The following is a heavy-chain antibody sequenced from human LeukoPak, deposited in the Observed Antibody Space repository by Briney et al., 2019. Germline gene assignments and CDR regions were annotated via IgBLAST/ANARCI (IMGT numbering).Heavy chain of an antibody. CDR3: ARDLVGAGSIVYYYYMDV. D-gene: IGHD2-15*01. J-gene: IGHJ6*03. CDR1: GFTVSSNY. V-gene: IGHV3-66*02. CDR2: IYSGGST. Sequence: PGGSLRLSCAASGFTVSSNYMSWVRQAPGKGLEWVSVIYSGGSTYYADSVKGRFTISRDNSKNTLYLQMNSLRAEDTAVYYCARDLVGAGSIVYYYYMDVWGKGTTVTVSS.